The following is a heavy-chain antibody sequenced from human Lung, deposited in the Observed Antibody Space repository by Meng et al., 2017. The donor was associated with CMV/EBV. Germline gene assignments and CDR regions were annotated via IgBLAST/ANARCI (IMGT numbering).Heavy chain of an antibody. CDR2: ISGSSNTI. CDR3: ASDSCSSHTCSKGHDAFDI. CDR1: GFTFSNYV. Sequence: SCAASGFTFSNYVINWVRQAPGKGLEWISYISGSSNTIYYADSVRGRFTISRDSAKNSLYLQMHSLRAEDTALYYCASDSCSSHTCSKGHDAFDIXGQGXMVTVSS. D-gene: IGHD2-2*01. J-gene: IGHJ3*02. V-gene: IGHV3-48*04.